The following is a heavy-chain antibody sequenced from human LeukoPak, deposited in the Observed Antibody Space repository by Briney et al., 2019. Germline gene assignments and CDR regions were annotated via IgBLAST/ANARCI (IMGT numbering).Heavy chain of an antibody. J-gene: IGHJ4*02. CDR1: GYSISGGYY. CDR2: IYHSGST. Sequence: SETLSLTCTVSGYSISGGYYWGWIRQPPGKGLEWIGSIYHSGSTYYNPSLKSRVTISVDTSKNQFSLKLSSVTAADTAVYYCARRYGYCSTTSCWDWGQGTLVTVSS. V-gene: IGHV4-38-2*02. D-gene: IGHD2-2*03. CDR3: ARRYGYCSTTSCWD.